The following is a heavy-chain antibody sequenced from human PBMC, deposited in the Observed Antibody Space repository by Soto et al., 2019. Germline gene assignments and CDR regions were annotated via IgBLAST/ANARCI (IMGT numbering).Heavy chain of an antibody. J-gene: IGHJ5*02. CDR3: ARGGGLLLGELSLSSGWFDP. D-gene: IGHD3-16*02. V-gene: IGHV4-34*01. CDR1: GGSFSGYY. CDR2: INHSGST. Sequence: QVQLQQWGAGLLKPSETLSLTCAVYGGSFSGYYWSWIRQPPGKGLEWIGEINHSGSTNCNPSLKGPVPISVDTDKNQFSLELRSVTAAATAVYYCARGGGLLLGELSLSSGWFDPWGQGTLVAVSS.